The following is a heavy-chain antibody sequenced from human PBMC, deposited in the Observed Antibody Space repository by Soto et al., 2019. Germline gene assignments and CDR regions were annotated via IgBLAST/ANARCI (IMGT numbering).Heavy chain of an antibody. CDR3: ARDYNSGYDLRSRSGMDV. D-gene: IGHD5-12*01. CDR1: GFTFDDYG. Sequence: GGSLRLSCAASGFTFDDYGMSWVRQAQGKGLEWVSGINWNGGSTGYADSVKGRFTISRDNAKNSLYLQMNSLRAEDTALYYCARDYNSGYDLRSRSGMDVWGQGTTVTVSS. J-gene: IGHJ6*02. V-gene: IGHV3-20*04. CDR2: INWNGGST.